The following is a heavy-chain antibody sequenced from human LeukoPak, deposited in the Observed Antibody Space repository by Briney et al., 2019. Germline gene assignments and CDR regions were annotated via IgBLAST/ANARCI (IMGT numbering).Heavy chain of an antibody. J-gene: IGHJ4*02. CDR2: ISSSSSSYI. CDR1: GFTFSSYS. CDR3: AKISTDYGSGTIDDY. V-gene: IGHV3-21*04. Sequence: GGSLRLSCAASGFTFSSYSMNWVRQAPGKGLEWVSSISSSSSSYIYYADSVKGRFTISRDNAKNSLYLQMNSLRAEDTALYYCAKISTDYGSGTIDDYWGQGTLVTVSS. D-gene: IGHD3-10*01.